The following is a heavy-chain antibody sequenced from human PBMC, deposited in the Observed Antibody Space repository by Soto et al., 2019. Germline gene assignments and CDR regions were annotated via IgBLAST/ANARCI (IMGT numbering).Heavy chain of an antibody. CDR3: ARAVGYSSLNWFDP. V-gene: IGHV3-33*01. D-gene: IGHD6-13*01. CDR2: IWYDGSNK. J-gene: IGHJ5*02. CDR1: GFTFSSYG. Sequence: GGSLRLSCAASGFTFSSYGMHWVRQAPGKGLEWVAVIWYDGSNKYYADSVKGRFTISRDNSKNTLYLQMNSLRAEDTAVYYWARAVGYSSLNWFDPWGQGTLVTVSS.